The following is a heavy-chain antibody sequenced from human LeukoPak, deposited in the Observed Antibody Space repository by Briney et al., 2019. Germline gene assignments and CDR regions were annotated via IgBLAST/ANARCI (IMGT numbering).Heavy chain of an antibody. V-gene: IGHV4-4*02. CDR1: GGSISSSNW. CDR2: IYHSGST. J-gene: IGHJ2*01. CDR3: ARSQPPMTTVKTVPHVRGFDL. D-gene: IGHD4-17*01. Sequence: PSGTLSLTCAVSGGSISSSNWWSWVRQPPGKGLEWIGEIYHSGSTNYNPSLKSRVTISVDKSKNQFSLKLSSVTAADTAVYYCARSQPPMTTVKTVPHVRGFDLWGRGTLVTVSS.